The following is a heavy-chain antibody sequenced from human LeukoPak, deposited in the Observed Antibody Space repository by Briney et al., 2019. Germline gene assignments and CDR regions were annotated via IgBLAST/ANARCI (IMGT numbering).Heavy chain of an antibody. CDR3: AKDQPGYYYDSSGYDAFDI. CDR2: ISSSSSYI. V-gene: IGHV3-21*04. Sequence: PGGSLRLSCAASGFTFRSYNMNWVRQAPGKGLEWVSSISSSSSYIYYADSVKGRFTISRDNSKNTLYLRMNSLRAEDTAVYYCAKDQPGYYYDSSGYDAFDIWGQGTMVTVSS. D-gene: IGHD3-22*01. J-gene: IGHJ3*02. CDR1: GFTFRSYN.